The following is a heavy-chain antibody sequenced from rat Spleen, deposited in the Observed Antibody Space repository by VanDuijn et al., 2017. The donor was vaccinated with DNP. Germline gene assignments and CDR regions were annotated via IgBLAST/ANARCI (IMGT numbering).Heavy chain of an antibody. CDR2: SSYDGSDT. D-gene: IGHD4-3*01. Sequence: EVQLVESGGGPVQPGRSLKVSCAVSGITFSDHNMAWVRQAPKTSLEWVATSSYDGSDTYYRDSMKGRFTISRDNAKSTLYLQIDSLRSEDTATYYCAKDTTRSNSGAFAYWGQGTLVTVSS. J-gene: IGHJ3*01. CDR1: GITFSDHN. V-gene: IGHV5-7*01. CDR3: AKDTTRSNSGAFAY.